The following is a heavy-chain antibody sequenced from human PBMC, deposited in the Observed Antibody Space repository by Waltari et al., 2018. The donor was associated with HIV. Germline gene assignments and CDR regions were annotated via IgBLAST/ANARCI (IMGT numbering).Heavy chain of an antibody. V-gene: IGHV4-38-2*02. Sequence: QVQLQESGPGLVKPSETLSLTCTVSGYSISSGYYWGWIRQPPGKGLEWIGSIYHSGSTYYNPSLKSRVTISVDTSKNQFSLKLSSVTAADTAVYYCASHCSGGSCYFSGGFDPWGQGTLVTVSS. CDR3: ASHCSGGSCYFSGGFDP. J-gene: IGHJ5*02. D-gene: IGHD2-15*01. CDR2: IYHSGST. CDR1: GYSISSGYY.